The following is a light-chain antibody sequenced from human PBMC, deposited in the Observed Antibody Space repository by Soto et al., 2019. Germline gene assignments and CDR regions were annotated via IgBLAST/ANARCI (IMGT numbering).Light chain of an antibody. V-gene: IGKV3D-15*01. CDR1: QNINRY. J-gene: IGKJ5*01. CDR2: DAS. CDR3: QQYNSYSIT. Sequence: EIVLTQSPATLSLSPGERATLSCRASQNINRYLAWYHQKPGQPPRLLIYDASTRATGIPARFSGSGSGTEFTLTISSLQPDDFATYYCQQYNSYSITFGRGTRLEIK.